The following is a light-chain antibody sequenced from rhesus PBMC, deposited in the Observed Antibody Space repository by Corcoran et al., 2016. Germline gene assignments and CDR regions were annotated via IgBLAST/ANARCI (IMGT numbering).Light chain of an antibody. Sequence: DIQMTQSPSSLSASVGDRVTITCRASRVITKDLAWYQQKQGKTPKLLIYGASSLQSGVPSRFSSIGSGTDCTLTISGLQSDDFATYYCQHYYNAPWTFGQGTRVDIK. V-gene: IGKV1-18*01. CDR1: RVITKD. CDR3: QHYYNAPWT. J-gene: IGKJ1*01. CDR2: GAS.